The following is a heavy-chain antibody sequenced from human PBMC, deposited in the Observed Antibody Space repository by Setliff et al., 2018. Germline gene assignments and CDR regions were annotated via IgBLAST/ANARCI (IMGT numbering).Heavy chain of an antibody. D-gene: IGHD3-3*01. V-gene: IGHV1-69*06. CDR1: GGTFSSYA. J-gene: IGHJ6*03. Sequence: SVKVSCKASGGTFSSYAISWVRQAPGQGLEWMGRIIPIFGTANYAQKFQGRVTITADKSTSTAYMELSSLRSEDTAVYYCARDRHPPWSGYPYYYMDVWGKGTTVTVSS. CDR3: ARDRHPPWSGYPYYYMDV. CDR2: IIPIFGTA.